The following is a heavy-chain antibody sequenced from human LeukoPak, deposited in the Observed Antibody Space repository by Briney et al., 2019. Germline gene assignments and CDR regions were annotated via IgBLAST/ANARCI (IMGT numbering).Heavy chain of an antibody. V-gene: IGHV3-7*01. J-gene: IGHJ4*02. D-gene: IGHD3-22*01. Sequence: GGSLRLSCAASGFTFSSYWMSWVRQAPGKGLEWVANIKQDGSEKYYVDPVKGRFTISRDNAKNSLYLQMNSLRAEDTAVYYCARVQSGYYLSYFDYWGQGTLVTVSS. CDR3: ARVQSGYYLSYFDY. CDR2: IKQDGSEK. CDR1: GFTFSSYW.